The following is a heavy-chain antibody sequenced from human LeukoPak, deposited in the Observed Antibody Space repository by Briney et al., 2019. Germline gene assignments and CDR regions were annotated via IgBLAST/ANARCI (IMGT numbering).Heavy chain of an antibody. CDR1: GGSLSGYY. D-gene: IGHD3-3*01. J-gene: IGHJ6*02. CDR3: AREGSDYDFWSGTYYYYGMDV. CDR2: INDSGNS. V-gene: IGHV4-34*01. Sequence: PSETLSLTCAVYGGSLSGYYWSWIRQPPGRGLEWIGEINDSGNSNYNPSLKSRVTMSVDTSKNQFSLKLSSVTAADTAVYYCAREGSDYDFWSGTYYYYGMDVWGQGTTVTVSS.